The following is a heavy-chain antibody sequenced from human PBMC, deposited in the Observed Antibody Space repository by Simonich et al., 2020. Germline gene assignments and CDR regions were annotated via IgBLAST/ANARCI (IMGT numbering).Heavy chain of an antibody. CDR2: ISYDGSKK. CDR3: AREGLLLDAFDI. CDR1: GFTFSSYA. J-gene: IGHJ3*02. Sequence: QVQLVESGGGVVQPGRSLRLSCAASGFTFSSYAMHWVRQAPGKGVEWVEVISYDGSKKYYADSVKGRFTISRDNSKNTLYLQMNSLRAEDTAVYYCAREGLLLDAFDIWGQGTMVTVSS. V-gene: IGHV3-30*07. D-gene: IGHD2-15*01.